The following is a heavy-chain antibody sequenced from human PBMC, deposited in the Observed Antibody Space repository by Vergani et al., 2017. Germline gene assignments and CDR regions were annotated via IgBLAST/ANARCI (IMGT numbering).Heavy chain of an antibody. Sequence: QVQLVESGGGVVQPGRSLRLSCAASGFTFSSYGMHWVRQAPGKGLEWVAVIWYDGSNKYYADSVKGRFTISRDNPKNTLYLQMNSLRAEDTAVYYCARERGRQQLVRFDYWGQGTLVTVSS. J-gene: IGHJ4*02. CDR3: ARERGRQQLVRFDY. CDR1: GFTFSSYG. V-gene: IGHV3-33*01. CDR2: IWYDGSNK. D-gene: IGHD6-13*01.